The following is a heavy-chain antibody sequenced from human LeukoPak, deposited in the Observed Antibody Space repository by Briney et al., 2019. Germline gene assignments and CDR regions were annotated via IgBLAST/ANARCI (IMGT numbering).Heavy chain of an antibody. CDR1: GYTFTSYD. J-gene: IGHJ6*02. CDR2: TNPNSGNT. V-gene: IGHV1-8*01. D-gene: IGHD3-9*01. Sequence: ASVKVSCKASGYTFTSYDINWVRQATGQGLEWMGWTNPNSGNTGYAQKFQGRVTMTRNTSISTAYMELSSLRSEDTVVYYCARVKNIILTGFLYRLRLHYGMDVWGQGTTVTVSS. CDR3: ARVKNIILTGFLYRLRLHYGMDV.